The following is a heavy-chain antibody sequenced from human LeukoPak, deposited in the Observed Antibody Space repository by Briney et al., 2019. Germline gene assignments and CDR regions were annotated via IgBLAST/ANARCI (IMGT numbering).Heavy chain of an antibody. J-gene: IGHJ4*02. CDR1: GFALSNYW. Sequence: PGGSLRLSCAASGFALSNYWMSWVRQAPGKGLEWVSVIYSVPFYADSVKGRFTISRDNSKNTLYLQMNSLRADDTAVYYCARDGGSGPFDYWGQGTLVTVSS. D-gene: IGHD3-10*01. CDR2: IYSVP. V-gene: IGHV3-66*01. CDR3: ARDGGSGPFDY.